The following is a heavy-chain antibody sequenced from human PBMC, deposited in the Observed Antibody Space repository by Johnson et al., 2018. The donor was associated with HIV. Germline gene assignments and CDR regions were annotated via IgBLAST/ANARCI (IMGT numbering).Heavy chain of an antibody. CDR2: ISYDGSNK. CDR1: GFTFSNYA. V-gene: IGHV3-30-3*01. D-gene: IGHD3-22*01. Sequence: QVQLVESGGSVVQPRRSLRLSCAASGFTFSNYAMNWVRQAPGKGLEWVAVISYDGSNKHFAESVQGRFTVSRATSKNILYLEMNSLRAEDTAVYYCARDVNYYDRSGSYGLHGASDIWGQGTMVTVSS. J-gene: IGHJ3*02. CDR3: ARDVNYYDRSGSYGLHGASDI.